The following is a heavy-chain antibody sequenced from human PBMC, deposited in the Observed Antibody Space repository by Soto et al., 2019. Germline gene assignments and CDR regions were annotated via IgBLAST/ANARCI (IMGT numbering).Heavy chain of an antibody. CDR2: IYYSGST. D-gene: IGHD3-10*01. CDR1: CGSISSGGYY. Sequence: SETLSLTCTVSCGSISSGGYYWSWIRQHPGKGLEWIGYIYYSGSTYYNPSLRSRVTISVDTSKNQFSLKLSSVTAADTAVYYCARVIPYYYGSGSCHWFDPWGQGTLVTVSS. V-gene: IGHV4-31*03. CDR3: ARVIPYYYGSGSCHWFDP. J-gene: IGHJ5*02.